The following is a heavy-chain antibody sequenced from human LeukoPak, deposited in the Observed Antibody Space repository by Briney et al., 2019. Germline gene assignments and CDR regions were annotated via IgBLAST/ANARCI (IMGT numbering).Heavy chain of an antibody. CDR3: AIVVVPAATGVAGFDP. CDR1: GYTFTSYD. J-gene: IGHJ5*02. V-gene: IGHV1-69*13. Sequence: SVKVSRKASGYTFTSYDINWVRQATGQGLEWMGGIIPIFGTANYAQKFQGRVTITADESTSTAYMELSSLRSEDTAVYYCAIVVVPAATGVAGFDPWGQGTLVTVSS. CDR2: IIPIFGTA. D-gene: IGHD2-2*01.